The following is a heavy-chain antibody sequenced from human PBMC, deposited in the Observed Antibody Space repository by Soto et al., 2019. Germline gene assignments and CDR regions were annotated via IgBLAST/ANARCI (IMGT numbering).Heavy chain of an antibody. CDR3: SRRAPEGFDP. CDR1: GGSIATSSYF. J-gene: IGHJ5*02. Sequence: SETLSLTCTVSGGSIATSSYFWAWIRRSPGKGLEWIGSIDYRGTIYNNPSLKSRVTISVDTSKNHFSLKLDSVTAADTALYYCSRRAPEGFDPWGQGTLVTVSS. V-gene: IGHV4-39*02. CDR2: IDYRGTI.